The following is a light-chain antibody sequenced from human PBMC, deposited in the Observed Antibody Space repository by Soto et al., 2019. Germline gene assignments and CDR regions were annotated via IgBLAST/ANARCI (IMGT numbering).Light chain of an antibody. CDR1: QSFSSN. CDR3: QQYNASPLT. J-gene: IGKJ1*01. V-gene: IGKV3-15*01. Sequence: ERVMAQGAVGGSESPGRGASRSCVARQSFSSNLAWYQQKPGQAPSLLIYGAFTRATGIPARFSGTGSGTDFTLTLSRFPSQAFALSYCQQYNASPLTFAPGTKVDI. CDR2: GAF.